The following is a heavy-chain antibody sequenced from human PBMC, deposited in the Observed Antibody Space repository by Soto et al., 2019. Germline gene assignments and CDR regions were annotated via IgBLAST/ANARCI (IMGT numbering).Heavy chain of an antibody. CDR2: IYYSGST. D-gene: IGHD5-12*01. J-gene: IGHJ6*03. Sequence: SETLSLTCTVSGGSISNYYWSWIRQPPGKGLEWIGYIYYSGSTNYNPSLKSRVTISVDTSKNQFSLKLSSVTAADTAVYYCARVTSGYDHYYYYMDVWGKGTTVTV. CDR3: ARVTSGYDHYYYYMDV. V-gene: IGHV4-59*01. CDR1: GGSISNYY.